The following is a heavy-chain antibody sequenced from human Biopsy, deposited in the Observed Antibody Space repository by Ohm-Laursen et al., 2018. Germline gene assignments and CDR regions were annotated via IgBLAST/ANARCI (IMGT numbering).Heavy chain of an antibody. CDR3: ATKLTGYFHR. D-gene: IGHD3-9*01. CDR1: EGTFSNYG. Sequence: ASVKVSCKAPEGTFSNYGVNWVRQAPGQGLEWLGGNIPVLGTGNYAQKFQDRVTVAADTSTSTATMELRSLRSDDTAVYYCATKLTGYFHRWGQGTLVIVSS. J-gene: IGHJ1*01. CDR2: NIPVLGTG. V-gene: IGHV1-69*06.